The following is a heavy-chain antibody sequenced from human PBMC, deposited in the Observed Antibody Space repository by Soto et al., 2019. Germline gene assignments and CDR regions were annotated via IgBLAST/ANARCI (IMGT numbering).Heavy chain of an antibody. CDR3: ASEGGRPYYFDY. D-gene: IGHD6-25*01. CDR2: IYYSGST. CDR1: GGSISSYY. J-gene: IGHJ4*02. V-gene: IGHV4-59*01. Sequence: QVQLQESGPGLVKPSETLSLTCTVSGGSISSYYWSWIRQPPGKGLEWIGYIYYSGSTNYNPALKSRVTISVGMSKSQSGLKLSSVTAADTAVYYGASEGGRPYYFDYWGLGGLVTVSS.